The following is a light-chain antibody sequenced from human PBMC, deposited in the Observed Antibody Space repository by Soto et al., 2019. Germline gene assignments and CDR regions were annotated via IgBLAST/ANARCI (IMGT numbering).Light chain of an antibody. J-gene: IGKJ1*01. CDR1: QGISSW. CDR3: QQGNSFTGT. V-gene: IGKV1-12*01. Sequence: DIQMTQSPSYVSASVGDRVTINCRARQGISSWLAWYQQKTGKAPKLLIYAASRLQSGVPSRFSGSGSGTEFNLTISSMKHEYFATYYWQQGNSFTGTVGQGTNVEIK. CDR2: AAS.